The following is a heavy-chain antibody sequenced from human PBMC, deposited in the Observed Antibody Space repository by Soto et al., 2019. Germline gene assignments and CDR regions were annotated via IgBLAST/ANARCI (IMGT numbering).Heavy chain of an antibody. CDR2: INHSGST. D-gene: IGHD2-15*01. Sequence: SETLSLTCAVYGGSFSGYYWSWIRQPPGKGLEWIGEINHSGSTNYNPSLKSRVTISVDTSKNQFSLKLSSVTAADTAVYYCARGMVALRVVVATYYYCGMDVWGQGTTVTVSS. CDR3: ARGMVALRVVVATYYYCGMDV. J-gene: IGHJ6*02. V-gene: IGHV4-34*01. CDR1: GGSFSGYY.